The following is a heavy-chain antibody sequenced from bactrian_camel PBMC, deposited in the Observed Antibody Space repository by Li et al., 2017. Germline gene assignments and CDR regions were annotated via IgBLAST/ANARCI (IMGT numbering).Heavy chain of an antibody. CDR1: GYTYIRNC. CDR3: AAAFTRMTDPLHQISYTS. Sequence: HVQLVESGGGSVQAGGSLRLSCAASGYTYIRNCMAWFRQAPGKRREVVAAIYGGRTFYADSVKGRFSVSTDNAKSTLFLQMNSLKPEDTAMYYCAAAFTRMTDPLHQISYTSWGQGTQVTVS. D-gene: IGHD1*01. J-gene: IGHJ6*01. V-gene: IGHV3S1*01. CDR2: IYGGRT.